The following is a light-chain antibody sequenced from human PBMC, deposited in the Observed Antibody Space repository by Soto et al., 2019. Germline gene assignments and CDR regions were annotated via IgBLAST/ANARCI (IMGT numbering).Light chain of an antibody. CDR1: RSDVGGYNY. CDR2: DVS. Sequence: QSALTQPASVSGSPGQSITLACTGTRSDVGGYNYVSWYQQHPGKAPKLMIYDVSNRPSGVSNRFSGSKSGNTASLTISGLQAEDEADYYCSSYTSSSPYVVFGGGTKLTVL. J-gene: IGLJ2*01. V-gene: IGLV2-14*01. CDR3: SSYTSSSPYVV.